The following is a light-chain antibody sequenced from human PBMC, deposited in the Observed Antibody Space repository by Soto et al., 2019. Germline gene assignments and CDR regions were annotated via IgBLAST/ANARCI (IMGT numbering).Light chain of an antibody. CDR3: QQYGNSPLT. J-gene: IGKJ4*01. CDR1: QSVSIN. Sequence: EIVMTQSPATLSVSPGERATLSCRASQSVSINLAWFQQKPGQAPRLLIYDASSRATGIPDRFSGSGSGTDFTLTISRLEPEDFAVYYCQQYGNSPLTFGGGTKVEIK. CDR2: DAS. V-gene: IGKV3-20*01.